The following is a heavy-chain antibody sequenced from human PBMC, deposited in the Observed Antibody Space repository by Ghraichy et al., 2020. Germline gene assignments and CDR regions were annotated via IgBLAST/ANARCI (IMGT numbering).Heavy chain of an antibody. D-gene: IGHD4-23*01. Sequence: GGSLRLSCAASGFTFSSYGMHWVRQAPGKGLEWVAVISYDGSNKYYADSVKGRFTISRDNSKNTLYLQMNSLRAGDTAVYYCAKELMAVVTLVYDYWGQGTLVTVSS. CDR3: AKELMAVVTLVYDY. V-gene: IGHV3-30*18. CDR2: ISYDGSNK. CDR1: GFTFSSYG. J-gene: IGHJ4*02.